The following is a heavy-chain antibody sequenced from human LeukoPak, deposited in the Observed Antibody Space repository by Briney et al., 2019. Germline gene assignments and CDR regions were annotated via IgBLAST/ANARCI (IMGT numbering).Heavy chain of an antibody. V-gene: IGHV1-2*06. CDR1: GYTFTSYD. Sequence: ASVKVSCKASGYTFTSYDINWVRQATGQGLEWMGRINPNSGGTNYAQKFQGRVTMTRDTSISTAYMELSRLRSDDTAVYYCARDYDSSGHSSFDYWGQGTLVTVSS. CDR2: INPNSGGT. D-gene: IGHD3-22*01. CDR3: ARDYDSSGHSSFDY. J-gene: IGHJ4*02.